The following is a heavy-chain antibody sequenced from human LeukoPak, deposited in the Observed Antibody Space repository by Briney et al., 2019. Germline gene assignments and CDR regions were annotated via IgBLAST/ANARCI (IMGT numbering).Heavy chain of an antibody. CDR1: GFTFSSDW. CDR3: AREGFGVVRYYYYYMDV. CDR2: IKQDGSEK. Sequence: GGSLRLSCAASGFTFSSDWMSWVRQAPGKGLEWVANIKQDGSEKYYVDSVKGRFTISRDNAKNSLYLQMNSLRAEDTAVYYCAREGFGVVRYYYYYMDVWGKGTTVTVSS. J-gene: IGHJ6*03. V-gene: IGHV3-7*01. D-gene: IGHD3-3*01.